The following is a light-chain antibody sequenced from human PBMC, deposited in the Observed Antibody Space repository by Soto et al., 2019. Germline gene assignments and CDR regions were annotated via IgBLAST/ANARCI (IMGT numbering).Light chain of an antibody. J-gene: IGKJ5*01. CDR1: QDIGNF. CDR3: QQLNGYPIT. V-gene: IGKV1-27*01. Sequence: DIVMTQSPSSLSAFVGARVTITCRASQDIGNFLAWYQQKPGKVPKLLIYAASTLQSGVPSRFSGSGSGTDFTLTISSLQPEDFATYYCQQLNGYPITFGQGTRLEIK. CDR2: AAS.